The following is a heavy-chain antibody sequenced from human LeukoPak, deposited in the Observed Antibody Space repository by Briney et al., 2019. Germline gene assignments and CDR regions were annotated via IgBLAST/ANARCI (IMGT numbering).Heavy chain of an antibody. J-gene: IGHJ4*02. V-gene: IGHV3-73*01. Sequence: PGGSLRLSCAASGFTFSSYEMNWVRQASGKGLEWVGRIRSKANSYATAYAASVKGRFTISRDDSKNTTYLQMNSLKTEDTAVYYCTRLGGSYLTDYWGQGTLVTVSS. CDR3: TRLGGSYLTDY. D-gene: IGHD1-26*01. CDR2: IRSKANSYAT. CDR1: GFTFSSYE.